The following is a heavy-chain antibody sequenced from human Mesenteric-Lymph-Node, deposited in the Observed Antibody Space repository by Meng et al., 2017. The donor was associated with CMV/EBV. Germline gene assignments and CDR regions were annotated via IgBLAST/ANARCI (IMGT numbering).Heavy chain of an antibody. V-gene: IGHV1-69*04. CDR2: IIPILGIA. D-gene: IGHD1-26*01. Sequence: KVSCKASGSTFSSYAISWVRQAPGQGLEWMGRIIPILGIANYAQKFQGRVTITADKSTSTAYMELSSLRSEDTAVYYCAAVVGAGVYWGQGTLVTVSS. CDR3: AAVVGAGVY. J-gene: IGHJ4*02. CDR1: GSTFSSYA.